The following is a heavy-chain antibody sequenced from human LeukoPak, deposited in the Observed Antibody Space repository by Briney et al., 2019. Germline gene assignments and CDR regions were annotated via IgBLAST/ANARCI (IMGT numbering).Heavy chain of an antibody. CDR2: ISSSGSYI. J-gene: IGHJ4*02. D-gene: IGHD6-13*01. CDR1: GFTFSIYS. V-gene: IGHV3-21*01. CDR3: AREDASSWDY. Sequence: PGGSLRLSCAASGFTFSIYSMDWVRQAPGKGLEWVSSISSSGSYIYYADSLKGRFTISRDNAKNSLYLQMNSLRAEGTAVYYCAREDASSWDYWGQGILVTVSS.